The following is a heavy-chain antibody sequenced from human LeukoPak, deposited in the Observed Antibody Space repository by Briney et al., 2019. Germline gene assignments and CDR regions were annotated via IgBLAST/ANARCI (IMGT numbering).Heavy chain of an antibody. D-gene: IGHD4-17*01. Sequence: ASVKVSCKASGFTLSTYAIHWVRQAPGQGLEWMGWINVGNGNVKYSQKFQGRVTITRDTSASTVYMELSRLRPEDTAIYYCARGHMVTTWKDFDYWGQEPWSPCPQ. CDR3: ARGHMVTTWKDFDY. CDR1: GFTLSTYA. V-gene: IGHV1-3*01. J-gene: IGHJ4*01. CDR2: INVGNGNV.